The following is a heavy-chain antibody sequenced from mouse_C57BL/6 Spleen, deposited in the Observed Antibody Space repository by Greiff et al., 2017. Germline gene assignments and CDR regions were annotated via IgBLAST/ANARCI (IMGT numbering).Heavy chain of an antibody. CDR2: INPSSGYT. CDR3: ASYPYCYGSSPMDY. V-gene: IGHV1-7*01. Sequence: QVQLQQSGAELAKPGASVKMSCKASGYTFTSYWMHWVKQRPGKGLEWIGYINPSSGYTKYNQKFKDKATLTADKSTSTAYMQLSSLTYEDSAGYACASYPYCYGSSPMDYWGQGTSVTVSS. CDR1: GYTFTSYW. D-gene: IGHD1-1*01. J-gene: IGHJ4*01.